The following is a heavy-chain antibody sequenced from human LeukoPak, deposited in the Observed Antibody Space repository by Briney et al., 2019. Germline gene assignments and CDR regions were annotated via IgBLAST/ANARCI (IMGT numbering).Heavy chain of an antibody. D-gene: IGHD1-26*01. J-gene: IGHJ3*02. V-gene: IGHV4-39*01. CDR1: GFSLNTSGVG. CDR3: ASTRRGGSYLDAFDI. CDR2: IYYSGST. Sequence: SGPTLVNPTQTLTLTCTFSGFSLNTSGVGVGWIRQPPGKGLEWIGTIYYSGSTYYNPSLKSRVTISVDTSKNQFSLKVTSVTAADTAVYYCASTRRGGSYLDAFDIWGQGTMVTVSA.